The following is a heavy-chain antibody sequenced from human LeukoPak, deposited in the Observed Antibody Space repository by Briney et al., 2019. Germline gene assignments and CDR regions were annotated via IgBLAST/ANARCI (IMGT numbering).Heavy chain of an antibody. CDR3: ARDLIPYYMDV. J-gene: IGHJ6*03. CDR2: IYYSGST. D-gene: IGHD2-21*01. Sequence: SETLSLTCTVSGGSISSYYWSWIRQPPGKGLEWIGYIYYSGSTNYNPSLKSRVTISVDTSKNQFSLKLSSVTAADTAVYYCARDLIPYYMDVWGKGTTVTISS. V-gene: IGHV4-59*12. CDR1: GGSISSYY.